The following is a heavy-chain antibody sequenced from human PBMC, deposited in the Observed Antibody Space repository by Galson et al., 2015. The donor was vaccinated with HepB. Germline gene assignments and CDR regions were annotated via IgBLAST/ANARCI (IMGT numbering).Heavy chain of an antibody. V-gene: IGHV3-30*03. CDR3: ATDAINQHYYGSGSREKRLFAAGDY. Sequence: SLRLSCAASGFTFSSYGMHWVRQAPGKGLEWVAVISYDGSNKYYADSVKGRFTISRDNSKNTLYLQMNSLRAEDTAVYYCATDAINQHYYGSGSREKRLFAAGDYWGQGTLVTVSS. CDR1: GFTFSSYG. J-gene: IGHJ4*02. CDR2: ISYDGSNK. D-gene: IGHD3-10*01.